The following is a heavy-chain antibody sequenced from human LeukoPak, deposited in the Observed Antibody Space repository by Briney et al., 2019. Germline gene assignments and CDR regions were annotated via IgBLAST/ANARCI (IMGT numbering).Heavy chain of an antibody. Sequence: SETLSLTCTVSGGSISSYYWSWIRQPAGKGLEWIGRIYTSGSTIYNPSLKSRVTMSVDTSKNQFSLKLSSVTAADTAVYYCARDHGCSGGSCYSFAHHDAFDIWGQGTMVTVSS. V-gene: IGHV4-4*07. CDR1: GGSISSYY. D-gene: IGHD2-15*01. J-gene: IGHJ3*02. CDR2: IYTSGST. CDR3: ARDHGCSGGSCYSFAHHDAFDI.